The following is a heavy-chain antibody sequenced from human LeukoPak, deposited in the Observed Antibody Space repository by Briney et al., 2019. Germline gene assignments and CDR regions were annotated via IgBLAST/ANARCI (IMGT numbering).Heavy chain of an antibody. D-gene: IGHD3-10*01. Sequence: GGSLRRSCAASGFTFSSYTMSWVRQAPGKGLKWVSTIYVGGRTYYADSVKGRSTISRDDSKNMVYLQMNSLRAEDTATYFCARDLGDGEFDSWGQGTLVTVSS. CDR3: ARDLGDGEFDS. CDR2: IYVGGRT. CDR1: GFTFSSYT. J-gene: IGHJ4*02. V-gene: IGHV3-53*01.